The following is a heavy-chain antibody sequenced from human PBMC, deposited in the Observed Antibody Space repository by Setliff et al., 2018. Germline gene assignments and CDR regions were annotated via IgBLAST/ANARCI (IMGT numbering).Heavy chain of an antibody. J-gene: IGHJ4*02. CDR1: GFTFSSYG. D-gene: IGHD7-27*01. Sequence: PGGSLRLSCAASGFTFSSYGMHWVRQAPGKGLEWVAFIRYDGSNKYYADSVKGRFTISRDNSKNSLFLQMNSLRAEDTAVYYCVRGLHWGFDYWGLGTLVTVSS. CDR2: IRYDGSNK. CDR3: VRGLHWGFDY. V-gene: IGHV3-30*02.